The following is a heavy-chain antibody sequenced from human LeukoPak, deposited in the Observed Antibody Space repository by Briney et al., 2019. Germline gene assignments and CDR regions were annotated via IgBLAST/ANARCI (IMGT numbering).Heavy chain of an antibody. CDR1: GYTFTSYY. D-gene: IGHD5-12*01. CDR2: INPSGGST. J-gene: IGHJ3*02. Sequence: GASVKVSCKASGYTFTSYYMHWVRQAPGQGLEWMGIINPSGGSTSYAQKFQGRVTMTRNTSTSTVYMELSSLRSEDTAVYYCARDWLLPDALDIWGQGTMVTVSS. CDR3: ARDWLLPDALDI. V-gene: IGHV1-46*01.